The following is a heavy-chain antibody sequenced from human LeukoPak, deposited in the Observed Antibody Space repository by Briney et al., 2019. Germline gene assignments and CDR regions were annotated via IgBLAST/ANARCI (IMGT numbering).Heavy chain of an antibody. V-gene: IGHV3-30*18. CDR2: ISYDGSNK. J-gene: IGHJ4*02. CDR3: AKVSLDPHRYYFDY. Sequence: GGSLRLSCAASGFTSSSYGMHWVRQAPGKGLEWVAVISYDGSNKYYADSVKGRFTISRDNSKNTLYLQMNSLRAEDTAVYYCAKVSLDPHRYYFDYWGQGTLVTVSS. CDR1: GFTSSSYG.